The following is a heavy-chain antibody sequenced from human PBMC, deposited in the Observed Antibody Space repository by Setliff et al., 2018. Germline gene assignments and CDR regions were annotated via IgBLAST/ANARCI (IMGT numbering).Heavy chain of an antibody. CDR2: INPSGGFT. CDR1: GGTFSSYA. Sequence: ASVKVSCKASGGTFSSYAISWVRQAPGQGLEWMGIINPSGGFTSYAQKFQDRVTMTRDTSTSTVYMELSSLRSGDTAMYYCARELLFGGAIFGYWGQGTLVTVSS. D-gene: IGHD3-3*01. CDR3: ARELLFGGAIFGY. J-gene: IGHJ4*02. V-gene: IGHV1-46*01.